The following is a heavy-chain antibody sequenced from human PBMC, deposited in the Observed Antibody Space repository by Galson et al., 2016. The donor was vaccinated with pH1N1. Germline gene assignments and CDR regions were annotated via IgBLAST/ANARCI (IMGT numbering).Heavy chain of an antibody. CDR2: ISSSGDNK. V-gene: IGHV3-30-3*01. Sequence: SLRLSCAASGFTFSTFAMHWVRQAPGEGLEWVAVISSSGDNKLYADSVKGRFTISRDSSKNTLYLQMNNLRREDTAFYYCARVRSSGYNYAQHFVDWGQGTRVTVSS. CDR3: ARVRSSGYNYAQHFVD. J-gene: IGHJ4*02. D-gene: IGHD3-22*01. CDR1: GFTFSTFA.